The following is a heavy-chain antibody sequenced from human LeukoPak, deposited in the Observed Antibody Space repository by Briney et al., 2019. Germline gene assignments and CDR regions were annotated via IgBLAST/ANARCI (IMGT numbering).Heavy chain of an antibody. D-gene: IGHD3-22*01. CDR2: ISYDGSNK. V-gene: IGHV3-30-3*01. J-gene: IGHJ3*02. Sequence: PGGSLRLSCAASGFTFSSYAMHWVRQAPGKGLEGVAVISYDGSNKYYAASVKGRFTISRDNSKNTLYLQMSSLSADDTAVYYCARDIESSGYLAPSGAFDIWGQGTMVTVSS. CDR1: GFTFSSYA. CDR3: ARDIESSGYLAPSGAFDI.